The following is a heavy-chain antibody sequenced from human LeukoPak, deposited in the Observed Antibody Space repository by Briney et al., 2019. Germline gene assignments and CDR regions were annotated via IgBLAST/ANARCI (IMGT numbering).Heavy chain of an antibody. CDR1: GGSFSGYY. V-gene: IGHV4-34*01. D-gene: IGHD5-18*01. CDR2: INHSGST. Sequence: SETLSLTCAVYGGSFSGYYWSWIRQPPGKGLEWIGEINHSGSTNCNPSLKSRVTISVDTSKNQFSLKLSSVTAADTAVYYCARGRIQLWSYYFDYWGQGTLVTVSS. CDR3: ARGRIQLWSYYFDY. J-gene: IGHJ4*02.